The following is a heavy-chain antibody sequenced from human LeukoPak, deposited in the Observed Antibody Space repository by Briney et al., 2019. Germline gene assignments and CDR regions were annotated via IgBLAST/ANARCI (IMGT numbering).Heavy chain of an antibody. Sequence: PSETLSLNCTVSGGTISSSPYYWNWIRQPPGKVLERIGRIYTSGSTNYNPSLKSRVTISLDTSKNQFSLKLSSVTAADTAVYYCARGGWFGESPFDYWGQGTLVTVSS. J-gene: IGHJ4*02. CDR1: GGTISSSPYY. CDR2: IYTSGST. V-gene: IGHV4-61*02. D-gene: IGHD3-10*01. CDR3: ARGGWFGESPFDY.